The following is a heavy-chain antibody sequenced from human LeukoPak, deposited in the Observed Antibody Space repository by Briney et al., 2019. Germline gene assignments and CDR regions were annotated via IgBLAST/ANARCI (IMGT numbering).Heavy chain of an antibody. D-gene: IGHD5-24*01. J-gene: IGHJ4*02. V-gene: IGHV4-39*01. CDR3: GGNNIYHFQY. CDR2: ISYGGTT. CDR1: GDSVSNSPYY. Sequence: PSETLSLTCTVSGDSVSNSPYYWGWVRQPPGKGLEWIAAISYGGTTYSSPSLKSRVTMDLDKSRNRFSLKLTSVTAADTAVYYCGGNNIYHFQYLGQGALVTVSS.